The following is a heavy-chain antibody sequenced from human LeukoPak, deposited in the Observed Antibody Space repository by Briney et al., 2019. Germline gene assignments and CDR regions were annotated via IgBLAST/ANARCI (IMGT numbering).Heavy chain of an antibody. CDR1: GFTFSSYS. CDR2: ISSSSSYI. V-gene: IGHV3-21*01. Sequence: GGSLRLSCAASGFTFSSYSMNWVRQAPGKGLEWVSSISSSSSYIYYADSVKGRFTISRDNAKNSLYLQMNSLRGEDTAVYYCARDISSSWYGGTWFDPWGQGTLVTVSS. CDR3: ARDISSSWYGGTWFDP. J-gene: IGHJ5*02. D-gene: IGHD6-13*01.